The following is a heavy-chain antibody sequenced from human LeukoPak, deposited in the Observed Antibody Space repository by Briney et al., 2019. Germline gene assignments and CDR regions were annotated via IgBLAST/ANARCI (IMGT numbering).Heavy chain of an antibody. Sequence: SETLSLTCAVYGGSFSGYYWSWIRQPPGKGLEWIGEINHSGSTNYNPSLKSRVTISVDTSKNQFSLKLSSVTAADTAVYYCARRMYYYGSGRYYYFDYWGQGTLVTVSS. J-gene: IGHJ4*02. D-gene: IGHD3-10*01. CDR1: GGSFSGYY. V-gene: IGHV4-34*01. CDR2: INHSGST. CDR3: ARRMYYYGSGRYYYFDY.